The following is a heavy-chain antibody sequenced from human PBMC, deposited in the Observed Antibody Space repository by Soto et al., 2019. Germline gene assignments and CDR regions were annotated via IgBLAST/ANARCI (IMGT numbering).Heavy chain of an antibody. CDR2: IYYSGST. Sequence: SETLSLTCTVSGGSISSSSYYWGWIRQPPGKGLEWIGSIYYSGSTYYNPSLKSRVTISVDTSKNQFSLKLRSVTAADTAVYYCARHGVERGIIDYWGQGTLVTVSS. CDR1: GGSISSSSYY. J-gene: IGHJ4*02. CDR3: ARHGVERGIIDY. D-gene: IGHD3-16*01. V-gene: IGHV4-39*01.